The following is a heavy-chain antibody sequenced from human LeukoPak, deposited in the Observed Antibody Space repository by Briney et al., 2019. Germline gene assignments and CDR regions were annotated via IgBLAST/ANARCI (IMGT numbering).Heavy chain of an antibody. D-gene: IGHD6-13*01. V-gene: IGHV3-7*01. J-gene: IGHJ4*02. Sequence: GGSLRLSCAASGFTLSSYWMSWVRQAPGKGLEWVANIKQDGSEKYYVDSVKGRFTISRDNAKNSLYLQMNSLRAEDTAVYYCARFDGYSSSWSFDCWGQGTLVTVSS. CDR3: ARFDGYSSSWSFDC. CDR1: GFTLSSYW. CDR2: IKQDGSEK.